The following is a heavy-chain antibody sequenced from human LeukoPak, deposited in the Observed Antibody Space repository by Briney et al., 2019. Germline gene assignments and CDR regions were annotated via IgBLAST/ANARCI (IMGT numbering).Heavy chain of an antibody. D-gene: IGHD4-17*01. CDR2: ISSSSSYI. J-gene: IGHJ4*02. CDR3: ARVKYDYGVIFDY. Sequence: GGSLRLSCAASGFTVSSNYMNWVRQAPGKGLEWVSSISSSSSYIYYADSVKGRFTISRDNAKNSLYLQMNSLRAEDTAVYYCARVKYDYGVIFDYWGQGTLVTVSS. CDR1: GFTVSSNY. V-gene: IGHV3-21*01.